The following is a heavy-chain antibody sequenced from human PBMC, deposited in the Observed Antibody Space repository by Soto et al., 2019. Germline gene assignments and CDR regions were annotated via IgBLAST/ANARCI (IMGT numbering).Heavy chain of an antibody. CDR2: IRSKAYGGTT. CDR1: GFTVGDYA. Sequence: LRLSCTASGFTVGDYAMSWFRQAPGKGLEWXGFIRSKAYGGTTEYAASVKGRFTISRDDSKSIAYLQMNSLKTEDTAVYYCTTPTYYYDSSGYAPQDNWFDPWGQGTLVTVSS. CDR3: TTPTYYYDSSGYAPQDNWFDP. J-gene: IGHJ5*02. D-gene: IGHD3-22*01. V-gene: IGHV3-49*03.